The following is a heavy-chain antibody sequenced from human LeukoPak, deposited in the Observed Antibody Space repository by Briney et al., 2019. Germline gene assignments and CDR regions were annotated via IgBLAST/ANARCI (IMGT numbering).Heavy chain of an antibody. D-gene: IGHD6-13*01. V-gene: IGHV3-30*18. J-gene: IGHJ4*02. CDR2: ISYDRSEI. Sequence: GGSLRLSCGASGFTFSSCGMHWVRQAPGKGLEWVALISYDRSEIYYADSVKGRFTISRDNSKNTVYLQMNSLRAEDTAVYYCAKDLSWSFDYWGQGTLVTVSS. CDR3: AKDLSWSFDY. CDR1: GFTFSSCG.